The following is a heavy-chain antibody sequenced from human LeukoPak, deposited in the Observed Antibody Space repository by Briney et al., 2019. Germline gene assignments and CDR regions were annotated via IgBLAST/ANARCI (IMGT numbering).Heavy chain of an antibody. CDR1: GFTFSNAW. V-gene: IGHV3-15*01. CDR3: TTKPCSSTSCYYYYGMDV. Sequence: GGSLRLSCAASGFTFSNAWMSWVRQAPGKGLEWVGRIKSKTDGGTTGYAAPVKGRFTISRDDSKNTLYLQMNSLKTEDTAVYYCTTKPCSSTSCYYYYGMDVWGKGTTVTVSS. CDR2: IKSKTDGGTT. J-gene: IGHJ6*04. D-gene: IGHD2-2*01.